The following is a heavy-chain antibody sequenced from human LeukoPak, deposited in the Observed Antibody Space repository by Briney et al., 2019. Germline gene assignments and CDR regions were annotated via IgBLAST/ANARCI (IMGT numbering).Heavy chain of an antibody. V-gene: IGHV4-31*03. CDR3: ARVRPQDKYDNSAYFDY. J-gene: IGHJ4*02. CDR2: IYYSGST. CDR1: GGSISSGGYY. Sequence: PSQTLSLTCTVSGGSISSGGYYWSWIRQHPGKGLEWIGYIYYSGSTYYNPSLKSRVTISVDTSKNQFSLKLSCVTAADTAVYHCARVRPQDKYDNSAYFDYWGQGTLVTVSS. D-gene: IGHD3-9*01.